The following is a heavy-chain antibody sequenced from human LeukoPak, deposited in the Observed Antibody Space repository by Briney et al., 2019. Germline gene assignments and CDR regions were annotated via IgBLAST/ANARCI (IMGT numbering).Heavy chain of an antibody. D-gene: IGHD3-9*01. J-gene: IGHJ4*02. CDR1: GYTFTSYG. Sequence: ASVKVSCKASGYTFTSYGISWVRQAPGQGLEWMGWISAYNGNTNYAQKLQGRVTMTTDTSTSTAYMELRSLRSDDTAVYYCARAQILDWLEVSPDYVDYGGQGPLATVPS. V-gene: IGHV1-18*01. CDR2: ISAYNGNT. CDR3: ARAQILDWLEVSPDYVDY.